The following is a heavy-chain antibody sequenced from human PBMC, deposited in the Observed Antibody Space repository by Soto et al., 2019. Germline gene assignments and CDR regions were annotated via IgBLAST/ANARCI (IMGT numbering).Heavy chain of an antibody. Sequence: GGSLRLSCAASGFTFSSYAMSWVRQAPGKGLEWVSAISGSGGSTYYADSVKGRFTISRDNSKNTLYLQMNSLRAEDTAVYYCAKPPWKWLNLRGDYWGQGTLVTVSS. CDR1: GFTFSSYA. V-gene: IGHV3-23*01. CDR2: ISGSGGST. D-gene: IGHD3-22*01. J-gene: IGHJ4*02. CDR3: AKPPWKWLNLRGDY.